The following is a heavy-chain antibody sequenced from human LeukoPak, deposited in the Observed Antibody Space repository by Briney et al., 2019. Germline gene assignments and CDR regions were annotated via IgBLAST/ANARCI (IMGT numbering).Heavy chain of an antibody. CDR1: GFTVSSNS. CDR2: IYSGGNT. CDR3: ARAHLSSSSTDYMDV. D-gene: IGHD6-6*01. V-gene: IGHV3-53*05. J-gene: IGHJ6*03. Sequence: GGSLRLSCTVSGFTVSSNSMSWVRQAPGKGLEWVSFIYSGGNTHYSDSVKGRFTISRDNSKNTLSLQMNSLRPEDTAVYYCARAHLSSSSTDYMDVWGKGTTVTVSS.